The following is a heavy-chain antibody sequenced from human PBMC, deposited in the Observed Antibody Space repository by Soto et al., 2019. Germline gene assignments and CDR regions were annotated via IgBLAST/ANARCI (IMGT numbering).Heavy chain of an antibody. D-gene: IGHD1-20*01. V-gene: IGHV3-48*03. CDR1: GFVFKNYE. J-gene: IGHJ6*02. Sequence: GGALRVSCVASGFVFKNYEMNWVRQAPGKGLEWSSYISNSGNTKYVADSMRGRFTISRDNAKNSLFLQMNSLRADDTAVYYCARDIDNRDYYYGLDVWGQGTTVTVS. CDR3: ARDIDNRDYYYGLDV. CDR2: ISNSGNTK.